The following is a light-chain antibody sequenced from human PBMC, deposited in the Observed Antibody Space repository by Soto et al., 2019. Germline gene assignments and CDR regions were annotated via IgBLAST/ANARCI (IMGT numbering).Light chain of an antibody. CDR1: NIGTKS. CDR3: RVWDRSSDHPV. Sequence: SYELTQAPSXXXXXXXXXXITCGGDNIGTKSVHWYQQKPGQAPVQVIYYDSDRPSGIPERFSGSNSGNTATLTISRVEAGDEADYYCRVWDRSSDHPVFGGGTKLTVL. J-gene: IGLJ3*02. CDR2: YDS. V-gene: IGLV3-21*04.